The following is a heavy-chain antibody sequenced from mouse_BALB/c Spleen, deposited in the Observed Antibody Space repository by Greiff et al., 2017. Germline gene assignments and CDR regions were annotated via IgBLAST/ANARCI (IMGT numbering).Heavy chain of an antibody. Sequence: EVKLQESGPGLVKPSQSLSLTCSVTGYSVTSGYYWNWIRQFPGNKLEWMGYISYDGSNNYNPSLKNRISITRDTSRNQFFLKLNSVTTEDTATYYCASLTGTFAYWGQGTLVTVSA. D-gene: IGHD4-1*01. CDR2: ISYDGSN. CDR3: ASLTGTFAY. CDR1: GYSVTSGYY. J-gene: IGHJ3*01. V-gene: IGHV3-6*02.